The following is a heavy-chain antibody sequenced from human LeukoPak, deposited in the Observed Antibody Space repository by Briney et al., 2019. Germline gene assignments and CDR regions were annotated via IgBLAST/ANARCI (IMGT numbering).Heavy chain of an antibody. D-gene: IGHD3-22*01. V-gene: IGHV3-30*18. CDR2: ISYDGSNK. J-gene: IGHJ4*02. Sequence: GGSLRLSCAASGFTFSSYDMHWVRQAPGKGLEWVAVISYDGSNKYYADSLKGRLTISRDNSKNTLHLQMNSLRAEDTAVYYCAKGLYYYDSSGYPPDYWGQGTLLTVSS. CDR3: AKGLYYYDSSGYPPDY. CDR1: GFTFSSYD.